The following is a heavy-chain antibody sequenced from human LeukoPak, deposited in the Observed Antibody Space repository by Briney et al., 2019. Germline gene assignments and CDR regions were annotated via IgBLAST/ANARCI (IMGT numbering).Heavy chain of an antibody. Sequence: GGSLRHSCAASGFTFSSYGMHWVRQAPGKGLEWVAVISYDGSNKYYADSVKGRFTISRDNSKNTLYLQMNSLRAEDTAVYYCAKDFLAYCGGDCYSYFDYWGQGTLVTVSS. CDR2: ISYDGSNK. D-gene: IGHD2-21*02. CDR1: GFTFSSYG. CDR3: AKDFLAYCGGDCYSYFDY. J-gene: IGHJ4*02. V-gene: IGHV3-30*18.